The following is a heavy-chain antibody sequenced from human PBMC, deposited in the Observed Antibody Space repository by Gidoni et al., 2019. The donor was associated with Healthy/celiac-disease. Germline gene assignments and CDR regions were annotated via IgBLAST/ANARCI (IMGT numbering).Heavy chain of an antibody. CDR2: ISWNSGSI. V-gene: IGHV3-9*01. D-gene: IGHD6-19*01. Sequence: EVQLVESGGGLVQPGRSLRLSCAASGFTFDDYAMHWVRQAPGKGLEWVSGISWNSGSIGYADSVKGRFTISRDNAKNSLYLQMNSLRAEDTALYYCVLGGRGPKEWLVHAFDIWGQGTMVTVSS. J-gene: IGHJ3*02. CDR3: VLGGRGPKEWLVHAFDI. CDR1: GFTFDDYA.